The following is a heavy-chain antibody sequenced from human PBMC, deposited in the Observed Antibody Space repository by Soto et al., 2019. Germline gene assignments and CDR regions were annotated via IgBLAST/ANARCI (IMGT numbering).Heavy chain of an antibody. CDR3: GKDSGTFDFWSGYVAY. D-gene: IGHD3-3*01. Sequence: VQLVESGGGLVQTGRSLRLSCAASGFPFENYAMHWVRQAPGKGLEWVSGISYNSDNRGYADSVRGRFTISRDNAKNSLYLLMNSLRAEDTALYYCGKDSGTFDFWSGYVAYWGQGTLVTVSS. CDR1: GFPFENYA. J-gene: IGHJ4*02. V-gene: IGHV3-9*01. CDR2: ISYNSDNR.